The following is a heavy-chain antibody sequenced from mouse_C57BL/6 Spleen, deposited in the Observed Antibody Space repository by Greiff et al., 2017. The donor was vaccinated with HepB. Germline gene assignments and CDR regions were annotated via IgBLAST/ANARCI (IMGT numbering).Heavy chain of an antibody. CDR2: INPNNGGT. J-gene: IGHJ2*01. D-gene: IGHD2-12*01. CDR1: GYTFTDYN. CDR3: ARGGLRRTGYYFDY. Sequence: VQLKESGPELVKPGASVKMSCKASGYTFTDYNMHWVKQSHGKSLEWIGYINPNNGGTSYNQKFKGKATLTVNKSSSTAYMELRSLTSEDSAVYYCARGGLRRTGYYFDYWGQGTTLTVSS. V-gene: IGHV1-22*01.